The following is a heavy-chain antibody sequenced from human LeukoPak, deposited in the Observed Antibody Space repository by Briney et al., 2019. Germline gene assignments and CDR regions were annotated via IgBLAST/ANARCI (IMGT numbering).Heavy chain of an antibody. V-gene: IGHV4-61*01. D-gene: IGHD3-22*01. CDR3: ARGGKDYYDSSGYERLFDY. CDR1: GGSFSSGSYY. CDR2: IYYSGST. Sequence: SETLSLTCTVSGGSFSSGSYYWSWIRQPPGKGLEWIGYIYYSGSTNYNPSLKSRVTISVDTSKNQFSLKLSSVTAADTAVYYCARGGKDYYDSSGYERLFDYWGQGTLVTVSS. J-gene: IGHJ4*02.